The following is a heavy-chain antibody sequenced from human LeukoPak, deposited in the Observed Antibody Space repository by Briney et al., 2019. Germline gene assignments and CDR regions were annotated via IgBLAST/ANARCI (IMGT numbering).Heavy chain of an antibody. CDR2: IYPGDSDT. V-gene: IGHV5-51*01. D-gene: IGHD1-1*01. J-gene: IGHJ5*02. CDR1: GYSFTSYW. CDR3: ARDAGELDSYSWFDP. Sequence: GESLKISCKGSGYSFTSYWIGWVRQMPGKGLEWMGIIYPGDSDTRYSPSFQGQVTISADKSISTAYLQWSSLKASDTAMYYCARDAGELDSYSWFDPWGQGTLVTVSS.